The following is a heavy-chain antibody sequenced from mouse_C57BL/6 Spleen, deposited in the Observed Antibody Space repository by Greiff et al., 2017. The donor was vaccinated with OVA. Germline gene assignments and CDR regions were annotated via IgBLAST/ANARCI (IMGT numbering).Heavy chain of an antibody. CDR3: AKQGYSTTWFAY. CDR1: GFSLTSYG. Sequence: VKVVESGPGLVAPSQILSITCTVSGFSLTSYGVSWVRQPPGKGLEWLGVICCDGSTNYHSALISRLSISKENSKSQVFLKLNSLQTDDTATYYCAKQGYSTTWFAYWGQGTMVTVSA. CDR2: ICCDGST. V-gene: IGHV2-3*01. J-gene: IGHJ3*01. D-gene: IGHD2-5*01.